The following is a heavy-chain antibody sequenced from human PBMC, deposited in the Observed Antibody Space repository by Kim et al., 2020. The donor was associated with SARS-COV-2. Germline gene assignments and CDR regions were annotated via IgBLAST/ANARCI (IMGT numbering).Heavy chain of an antibody. CDR3: ARGDSCCLGY. J-gene: IGHJ4*02. CDR2: INHSGST. CDR1: GGSFSGYY. Sequence: SETLSLTCAVYGGSFSGYYWSWIRQPPGKGLEWIWEINHSGSTNYNPSLKSRVTISVDTSKNQFSLKLSSVTAADTAVYYCARGDSCCLGYWGQGTLVTVSS. D-gene: IGHD2-2*01. V-gene: IGHV4-34*01.